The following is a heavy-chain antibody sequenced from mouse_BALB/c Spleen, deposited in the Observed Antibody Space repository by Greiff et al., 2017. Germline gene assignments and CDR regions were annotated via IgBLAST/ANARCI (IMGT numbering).Heavy chain of an antibody. CDR1: GFTFSSYT. J-gene: IGHJ2*01. CDR3: TRVFTTVYFDY. D-gene: IGHD1-1*01. CDR2: ISSGGSYT. Sequence: EVMLVESGGGLVKPGGSLKLSCAASGFTFSSYTMSWVRQTPEKRLEWVATISSGGSYTYYPDSVKGRFTISRDNAKNTLYLQMSSLKSEDTAMYYCTRVFTTVYFDYWGQGTTLTVSS. V-gene: IGHV5-6-4*01.